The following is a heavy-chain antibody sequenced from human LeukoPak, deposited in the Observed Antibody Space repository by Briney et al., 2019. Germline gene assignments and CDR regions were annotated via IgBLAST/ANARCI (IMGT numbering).Heavy chain of an antibody. CDR2: IYSGGST. CDR3: ASTLRDSTFDY. J-gene: IGHJ4*02. D-gene: IGHD2/OR15-2a*01. Sequence: GGSLRLSCAASGFTVSSNYMSWVRQAPRKGLEWVSVIYSGGSTYYADSVKGRFTISRDNSKNTLYLQMNSLRAEDTAVYYCASTLRDSTFDYWGQGTLVTVSS. V-gene: IGHV3-53*01. CDR1: GFTVSSNY.